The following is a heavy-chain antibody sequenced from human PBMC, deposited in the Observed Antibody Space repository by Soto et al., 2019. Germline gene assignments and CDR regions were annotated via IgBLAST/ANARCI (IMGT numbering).Heavy chain of an antibody. CDR1: GYNYNLHW. CDR3: ARHLRSYDFFQYYYGIDV. J-gene: IGHJ6*02. CDR2: IYPGDSDT. Sequence: LKISCRGSGYNYNLHWISWVRQKPGRGLEWMGIIYPGDSDTRYNPSFQGQVTISVDKSINTAYLQWDSLEASDTATYYCARHLRSYDFFQYYYGIDVWGQGSTVTVSS. V-gene: IGHV5-51*01. D-gene: IGHD3-16*01.